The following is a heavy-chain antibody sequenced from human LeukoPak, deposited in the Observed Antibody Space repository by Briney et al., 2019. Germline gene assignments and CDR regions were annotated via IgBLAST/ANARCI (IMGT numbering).Heavy chain of an antibody. CDR1: GFTFSSYA. CDR2: ISGSGGST. Sequence: GGSLRLSCAASGFTFSSYAMSWVRQAPGKGLEWVSTISGSGGSTYYADSVKGRFTISRDNSKNSLYLQMNSLRAEDTAVYYCAKRGETQHYFDYWGQGTLVTVSS. J-gene: IGHJ4*02. D-gene: IGHD6-13*01. V-gene: IGHV3-23*01. CDR3: AKRGETQHYFDY.